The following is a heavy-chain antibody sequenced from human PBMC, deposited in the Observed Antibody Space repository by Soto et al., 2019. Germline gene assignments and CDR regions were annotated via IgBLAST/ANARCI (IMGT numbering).Heavy chain of an antibody. J-gene: IGHJ6*02. D-gene: IGHD2-2*01. V-gene: IGHV3-30*18. Sequence: QVQLVESGGGVVQPGRSLRLSCAASGFTFSSYGMHWVRQAPDKGLEWVAVISYDGSNKYYADSVKGRFTISRDNSKNTLYLQMNSLRAEDTAVYYCAKTLLEVPAALYYYYGMDVWGQGTTVTVSS. CDR1: GFTFSSYG. CDR3: AKTLLEVPAALYYYYGMDV. CDR2: ISYDGSNK.